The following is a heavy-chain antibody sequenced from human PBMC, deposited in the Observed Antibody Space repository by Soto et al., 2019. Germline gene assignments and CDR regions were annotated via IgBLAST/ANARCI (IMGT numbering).Heavy chain of an antibody. Sequence: LQGSGPGLGKPSQTLSPPGTVPGASTTIGINNWPGIRRPPGKGLEWIGYIYYSGYTYYNPPLKSRITISVDTSKNQFSLKLTSVTAADTAVYFCARGGNGYHILTGFSSHYWGQGTLVTVSS. J-gene: IGHJ4*02. D-gene: IGHD3-9*01. CDR2: IYYSGYT. V-gene: IGHV4-30-4*01. CDR1: GASTTIGINN. CDR3: ARGGNGYHILTGFSSHY.